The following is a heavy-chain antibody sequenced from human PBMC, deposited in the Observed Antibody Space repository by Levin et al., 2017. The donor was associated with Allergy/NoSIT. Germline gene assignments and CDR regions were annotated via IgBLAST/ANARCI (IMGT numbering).Heavy chain of an antibody. CDR3: ARGIGNLFDY. CDR1: GFTFSKHW. CDR2: LKEDATEK. J-gene: IGHJ4*02. V-gene: IGHV3-7*01. D-gene: IGHD4-23*01. Sequence: LSLTCAAAGFTFSKHWMSWVRQAPGKGLEWVANLKEDATEKDYVDSVRGRFTISRDNAKSSLYLQMNSLRVEDTAIYYCARGIGNLFDYWGQGALVTVSS.